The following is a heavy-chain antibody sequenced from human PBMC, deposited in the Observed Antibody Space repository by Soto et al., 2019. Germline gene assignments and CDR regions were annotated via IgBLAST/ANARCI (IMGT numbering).Heavy chain of an antibody. CDR1: GGSFSGYY. J-gene: IGHJ6*02. V-gene: IGHV4-34*01. D-gene: IGHD2-2*01. Sequence: PSETLSLTCAVYGGSFSGYYWSWIRQPPGKGLEWIGVINHSGSTNYNPSLKSRVTISVDTSKNQFSLKLSSVTAADTAVYYCARGVVVPAAIRACMDVWGQGTTVTVSS. CDR2: INHSGST. CDR3: ARGVVVPAAIRACMDV.